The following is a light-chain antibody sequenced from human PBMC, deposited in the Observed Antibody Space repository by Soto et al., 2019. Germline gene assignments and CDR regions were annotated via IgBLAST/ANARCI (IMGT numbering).Light chain of an antibody. CDR3: QAWDNSTDVV. J-gene: IGLJ2*01. Sequence: SYELTQPPSVSVSPGQTASITCSGDKLGDRFACWYQQKPGQSPVLVIYADNKRPSGIPERFSGSNSGNTATLTISGTQAMDEADYYCQAWDNSTDVVFGGGTKLTVL. CDR2: ADN. V-gene: IGLV3-1*01. CDR1: KLGDRF.